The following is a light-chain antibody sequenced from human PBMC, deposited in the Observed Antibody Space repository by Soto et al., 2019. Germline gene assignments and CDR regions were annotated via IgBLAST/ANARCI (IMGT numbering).Light chain of an antibody. CDR2: DAS. V-gene: IGKV3-11*01. CDR3: QQRSNWPRT. Sequence: ENVVWLSPATLSVPPRERVTLSCRASQSVSSYLAWYQQKPGQAPRLLIYDASNRATGIPARFSGSGSGTDFTLTISSLEPEDFAVYYCQQRSNWPRTFGQGTKVDIK. CDR1: QSVSSY. J-gene: IGKJ1*01.